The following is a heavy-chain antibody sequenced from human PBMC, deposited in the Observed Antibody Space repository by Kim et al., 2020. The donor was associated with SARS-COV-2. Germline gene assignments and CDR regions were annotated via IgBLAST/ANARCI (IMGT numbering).Heavy chain of an antibody. Sequence: YAQNVQGEVTITADGTTRTAYMELSNLRSEDTAVYYCARDLVCGQGGMAVWGQGTTVTVSS. J-gene: IGHJ6*02. V-gene: IGHV1-69*01. CDR3: ARDLVCGQGGMAV. D-gene: IGHD2-8*01.